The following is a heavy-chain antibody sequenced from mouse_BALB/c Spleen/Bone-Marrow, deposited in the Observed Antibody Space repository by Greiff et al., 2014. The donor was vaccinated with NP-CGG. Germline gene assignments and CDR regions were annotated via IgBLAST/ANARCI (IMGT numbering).Heavy chain of an antibody. Sequence: VRFGDPGGGLGQLGGSLRFSCATFGFTFTDYYMTWVRQPLGKAFEWLGFIRNKANGYTTEYSASVKGRFTISRDNSQSILYLQMNTLRAEDSATYYCARDRAARATGYYFDYWGQGTTLTVSS. CDR3: ARDRAARATGYYFDY. J-gene: IGHJ2*01. CDR1: GFTFTDYY. CDR2: IRNKANGYTT. V-gene: IGHV7-3*02. D-gene: IGHD3-1*01.